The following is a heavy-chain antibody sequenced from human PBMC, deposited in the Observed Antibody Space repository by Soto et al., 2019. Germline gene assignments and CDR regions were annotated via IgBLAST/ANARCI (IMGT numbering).Heavy chain of an antibody. D-gene: IGHD4-17*01. J-gene: IGHJ4*02. CDR3: ARKLYGDYTFFDY. V-gene: IGHV1-3*01. CDR1: GYSFSSYA. CDR2: INAGNGNT. Sequence: QVQLVHSGAEVKKPGASVKVSCKASGYSFSSYAMHWVRQAPGQRLEWMGWINAGNGNTKYSQKFQGRVTIARDTSANTAYMELSRLRSEDTAVYYCARKLYGDYTFFDYWGQGTLVTVSS.